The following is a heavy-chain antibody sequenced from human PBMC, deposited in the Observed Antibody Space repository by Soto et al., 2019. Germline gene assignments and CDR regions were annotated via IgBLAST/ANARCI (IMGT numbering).Heavy chain of an antibody. Sequence: EVQLVESGGGLVQPGGSLRLSCAASGFTFSNYDMHWVRQVTGKGLEWGSGITTAGDTYYPGSVKGRLTISREKAKNSLYLQMNSLSAGDTAVYYCARELHGGSYGMDVWGQGTTVTVSS. CDR2: ITTAGDT. V-gene: IGHV3-13*01. CDR1: GFTFSNYD. CDR3: ARELHGGSYGMDV. J-gene: IGHJ6*02.